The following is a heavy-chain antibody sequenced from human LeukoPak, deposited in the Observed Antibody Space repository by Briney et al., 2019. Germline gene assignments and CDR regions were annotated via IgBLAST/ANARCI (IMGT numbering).Heavy chain of an antibody. J-gene: IGHJ4*02. CDR2: IRYDGSNT. CDR1: EFTFSSYA. D-gene: IGHD6-13*01. Sequence: GGSLRLSCAASEFTFSSYAMHWVRQAPDKGLEWVAFIRYDGSNTYYADSVKGRFTISRDNSKNTLYLQMHSLRAEDTAVYYCARDSQAVGTDFDYWGQGTLVTVSS. V-gene: IGHV3-30*02. CDR3: ARDSQAVGTDFDY.